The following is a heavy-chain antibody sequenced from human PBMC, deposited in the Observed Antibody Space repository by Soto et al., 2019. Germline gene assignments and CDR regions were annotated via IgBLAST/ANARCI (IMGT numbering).Heavy chain of an antibody. Sequence: PGESLKISCKGSGYSFTSYWISWVRQMPGKGLEWMGRIDPSDSYTNYSPSFQGHVTISADKSISTAYLQWSSLKASDTAMYYCAIRGSGWSERSLIDYWGQGTLVTVSS. CDR2: IDPSDSYT. J-gene: IGHJ4*02. V-gene: IGHV5-10-1*01. CDR3: AIRGSGWSERSLIDY. CDR1: GYSFTSYW. D-gene: IGHD6-19*01.